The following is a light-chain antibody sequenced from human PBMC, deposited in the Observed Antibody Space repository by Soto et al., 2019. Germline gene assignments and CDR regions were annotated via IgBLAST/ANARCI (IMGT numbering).Light chain of an antibody. CDR1: QSISSSY. CDR3: QQYGRSPLT. Sequence: EIVLTQSPGTMSLSPGERATLSCRTSQSISSSYLAWYQQRPGQAPRLLIYGASSRATGIPDRFSGSGSGTDFTLTISRLEPEDFVVYFCQQYGRSPLTFGGGTKVDI. V-gene: IGKV3-20*01. CDR2: GAS. J-gene: IGKJ4*01.